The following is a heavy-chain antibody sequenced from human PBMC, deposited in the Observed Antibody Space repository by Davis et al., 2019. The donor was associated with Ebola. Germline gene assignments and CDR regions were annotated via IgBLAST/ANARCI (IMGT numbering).Heavy chain of an antibody. V-gene: IGHV3-49*04. CDR3: TRVIVAHSSSWYRGYGYYGMDV. CDR1: GFTFGDYA. D-gene: IGHD6-13*01. J-gene: IGHJ6*02. Sequence: PGGSLRLSCTASGFTFGDYAMSWVRQAPGKGLEWVGFIRSKAYGGTTEYAASVKGRFTISRDDSKSIAYLQMNSLKTEDTAVYYCTRVIVAHSSSWYRGYGYYGMDVWGQGTTVTVSS. CDR2: IRSKAYGGTT.